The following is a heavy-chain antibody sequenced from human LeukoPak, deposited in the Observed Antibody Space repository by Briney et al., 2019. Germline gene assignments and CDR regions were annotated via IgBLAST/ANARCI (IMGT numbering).Heavy chain of an antibody. V-gene: IGHV1-2*02. J-gene: IGHJ5*02. Sequence: ASVKVSCKASGYTFTGYYMHWVRQAPGQGLEWMGWINPNSGGTNYAQKFQGRVTMTRDTSISTAYMELSRLRSGDTAVYYCARERIIAAAGNWFDPWGQGTLVTVSS. D-gene: IGHD6-13*01. CDR3: ARERIIAAAGNWFDP. CDR2: INPNSGGT. CDR1: GYTFTGYY.